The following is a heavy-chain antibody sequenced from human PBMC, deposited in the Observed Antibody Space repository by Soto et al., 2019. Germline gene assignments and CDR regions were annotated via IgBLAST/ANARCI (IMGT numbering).Heavy chain of an antibody. J-gene: IGHJ5*02. D-gene: IGHD2-2*01. CDR1: GGSISSYY. Sequence: SSETLPLTCTVSGGSISSYYWSGFRQPPGKGLEWIGYIYYSGSTNYNPSLKSRVTISVDTSKNQFSLKLSSVTAADTAVYCCARSLSRAYNCFHPWGPAILVTVS. CDR3: ARSLSRAYNCFHP. V-gene: IGHV4-59*01. CDR2: IYYSGST.